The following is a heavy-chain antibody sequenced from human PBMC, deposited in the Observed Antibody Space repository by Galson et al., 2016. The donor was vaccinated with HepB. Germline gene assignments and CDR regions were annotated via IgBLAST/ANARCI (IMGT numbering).Heavy chain of an antibody. CDR1: GLPVSNDY. CDR2: ISGSGGST. J-gene: IGHJ4*02. V-gene: IGHV3-23*01. Sequence: SLRLSCAAYGLPVSNDYMSWVRQAPGKGLEWVSGISGSGGSTLSADSVKGRFTISRDNSKSTLYLQMNSLRAEDTAVYYCAEDLYSHSSNIYSQFDYWGQGTLATVSS. CDR3: AEDLYSHSSNIYSQFDY. D-gene: IGHD2-21*01.